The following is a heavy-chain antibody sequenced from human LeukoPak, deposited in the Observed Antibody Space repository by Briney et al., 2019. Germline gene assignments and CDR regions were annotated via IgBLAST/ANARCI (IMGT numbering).Heavy chain of an antibody. V-gene: IGHV4-31*03. Sequence: SETLSLTCTVSGGSISSAGYYWTWIRQHPGKGLEWIGYIYYSGTTSYNPSLRSRVTTSVDTSQNQFSLKLTSVTAADTAVYYCARDYGYCAGTSCSKNNWFDLWGQGTLVTVSS. J-gene: IGHJ5*02. CDR3: ARDYGYCAGTSCSKNNWFDL. CDR2: IYYSGTT. CDR1: GGSISSAGYY. D-gene: IGHD2-21*01.